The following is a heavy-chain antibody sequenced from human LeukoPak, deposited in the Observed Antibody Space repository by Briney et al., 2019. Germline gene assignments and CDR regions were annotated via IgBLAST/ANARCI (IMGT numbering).Heavy chain of an antibody. CDR3: TTGNWGSFSY. CDR2: IKSKTDGGTT. D-gene: IGHD7-27*01. CDR1: GFTFSNAW. J-gene: IGHJ4*02. Sequence: PGGSLRLSCAASGFTFSNAWMNWVRQAPGKGLEWVGRIKSKTDGGTTDYAAPVEGRFTISRDDSRHTLYLQVNSLKTEDTAVYYCTTGNWGSFSYWGQGTLVTVSS. V-gene: IGHV3-15*01.